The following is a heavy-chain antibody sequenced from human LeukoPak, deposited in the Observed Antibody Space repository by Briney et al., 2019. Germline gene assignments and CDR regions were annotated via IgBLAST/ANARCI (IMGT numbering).Heavy chain of an antibody. CDR3: TTGWFGELLYRYPHDAFDI. J-gene: IGHJ3*02. V-gene: IGHV3-15*01. D-gene: IGHD3-10*01. CDR2: IKSKTDGGTT. Sequence: PGGSLRLSCAASGFTFSNAWMSWVRQAPGKGLEWVGRIKSKTDGGTTDYAAPVKGRFTISRDDSKNTLYLQMNSLKTEDTAVYYCTTGWFGELLYRYPHDAFDIWGQGTMVTVSS. CDR1: GFTFSNAW.